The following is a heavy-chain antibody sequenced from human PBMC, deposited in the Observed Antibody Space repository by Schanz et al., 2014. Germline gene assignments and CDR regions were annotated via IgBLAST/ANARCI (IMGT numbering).Heavy chain of an antibody. CDR3: ARKVVATIGGYYDN. V-gene: IGHV3-23*04. CDR1: GFSFSSYA. D-gene: IGHD3-16*01. CDR2: MNESHSTI. Sequence: EVQLAESGGGLVEPGGSLRLSCAASGFSFSSYAMGWVRQARGKGLEWVSAMNESHSTIYYADSVRGRFTISRDNAENTLFLQMNNLRAEDTAVYYCARKVVATIGGYYDNWGQGTLVIVSS. J-gene: IGHJ4*02.